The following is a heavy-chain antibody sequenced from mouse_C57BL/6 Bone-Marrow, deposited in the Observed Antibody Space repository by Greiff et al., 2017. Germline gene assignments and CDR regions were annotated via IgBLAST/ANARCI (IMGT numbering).Heavy chain of an antibody. V-gene: IGHV3-8*01. Sequence: EVKVEESGPGLAKPSQTLSLTCSVTGYSITSYYWHWIRKFPGNKLEYMGYISYSGSTYYNPSLKSRISITRVTSKNQYYLQLNSVTTEDTATDYCASRGFYYCAMDYWGQGTSVTVSS. J-gene: IGHJ4*01. CDR1: GYSITSYY. CDR2: ISYSGST. CDR3: ASRGFYYCAMDY.